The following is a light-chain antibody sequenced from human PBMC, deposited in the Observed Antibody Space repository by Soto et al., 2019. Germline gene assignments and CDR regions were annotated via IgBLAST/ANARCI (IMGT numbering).Light chain of an antibody. V-gene: IGLV2-14*01. CDR2: DVS. Sequence: QSVLTQPASVSGSPGQSITISCTGTSSDVGGYNYASWYQQHPGKAPKLMIYDVSNRPSGVSNRFSGSKPGNTASLTISGLQAEDEADYYCSSYTSSSTDYVFGTGTKVTVL. CDR1: SSDVGGYNY. CDR3: SSYTSSSTDYV. J-gene: IGLJ1*01.